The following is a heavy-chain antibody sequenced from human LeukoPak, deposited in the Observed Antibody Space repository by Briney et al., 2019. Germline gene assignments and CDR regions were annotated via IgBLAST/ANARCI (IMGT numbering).Heavy chain of an antibody. V-gene: IGHV4-34*01. CDR2: INRSGST. J-gene: IGHJ4*02. CDR1: GFSINIGFS. CDR3: ARGLGDTAMVEGY. D-gene: IGHD5-18*01. Sequence: SETLSLTCAVSGFSINIGFSWSWIRQPPGKGLEWIGEINRSGSTNYNPSLKSRVTISVDTSKNQFSLKLSSVTAADTAVYYCARGLGDTAMVEGYWGQGTLVTVSS.